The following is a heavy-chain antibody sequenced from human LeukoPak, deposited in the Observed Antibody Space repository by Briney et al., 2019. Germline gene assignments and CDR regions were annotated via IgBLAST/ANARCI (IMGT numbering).Heavy chain of an antibody. V-gene: IGHV1-69*13. CDR1: GGTFSSYA. D-gene: IGHD3-9*01. CDR3: ARPLDYDILTGYCPFGY. CDR2: IIPIFGTA. J-gene: IGHJ4*02. Sequence: SVKVSCKASGGTFSSYAISWVRQAPGQELEWMGGIIPIFGTANYAQKFQGRVTITADESTSTAYMELSSLRSEDTAVYYCARPLDYDILTGYCPFGYWGQGTLVTVSS.